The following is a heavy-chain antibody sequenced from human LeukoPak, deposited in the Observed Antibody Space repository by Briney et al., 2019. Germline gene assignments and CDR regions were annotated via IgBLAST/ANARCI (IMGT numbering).Heavy chain of an antibody. CDR2: IFHSGTT. CDR1: GGSISPYY. Sequence: SETLSLTCTMSGGSISPYYWSWIRQPPGKGLEWIAYIFHSGTTKYNPSLKSRVAISLDTPKNQFSLKLSSVTAADTAVYYCARVTHFYGGNSKGGRYYYMDVWGKGTTVTVSS. J-gene: IGHJ6*03. CDR3: ARVTHFYGGNSKGGRYYYMDV. V-gene: IGHV4-59*12. D-gene: IGHD4-23*01.